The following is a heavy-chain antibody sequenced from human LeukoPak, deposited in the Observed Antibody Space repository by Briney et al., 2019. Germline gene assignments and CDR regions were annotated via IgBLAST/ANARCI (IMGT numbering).Heavy chain of an antibody. CDR3: ARAPSEIGGYYPEYFRH. V-gene: IGHV3-74*01. Sequence: GGSLRLSCAASGFTFSTYWMHWVRQAPGKGLVRVSRIKSDGSTNYADSVKGRFTISRDNAKNTVSLQMNSLRAEDTGVYYCARAPSEIGGYYPEYFRHWGQGTLVTVSS. J-gene: IGHJ1*01. CDR2: IKSDGST. D-gene: IGHD3-22*01. CDR1: GFTFSTYW.